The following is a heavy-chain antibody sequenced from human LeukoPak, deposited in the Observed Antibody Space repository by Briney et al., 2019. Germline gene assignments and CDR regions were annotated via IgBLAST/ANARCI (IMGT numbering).Heavy chain of an antibody. CDR2: IRYDGDIK. V-gene: IGHV3-30*02. J-gene: IGHJ4*02. CDR1: EFTFSRYG. Sequence: PGGSLRLSCAASEFTFSRYGIHWDRQASGKGLEWVAFIRYDGDIKYYADSVKGRFAISRDNSKNTLYLQMNSLRAEDTAVYYCAKDSGTWNVDYWGQGTLVTVSS. CDR3: AKDSGTWNVDY. D-gene: IGHD1-1*01.